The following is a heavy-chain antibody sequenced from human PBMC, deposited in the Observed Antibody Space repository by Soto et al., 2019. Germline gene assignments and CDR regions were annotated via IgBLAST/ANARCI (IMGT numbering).Heavy chain of an antibody. D-gene: IGHD6-6*01. CDR2: ISAYNGNT. CDR1: GYTFTSYG. J-gene: IGHJ6*02. V-gene: IGHV1-18*01. CDR3: ARDQARDEQLGYYYYYGMDV. Sequence: ASVKVSCKASGYTFTSYGISWLRQAPGQGLEWMGWISAYNGNTNYAQKLQGRVTMTTDTSTSTAYMELRSLRSDDTAVYYCARDQARDEQLGYYYYYGMDVWGQGTTVTVSS.